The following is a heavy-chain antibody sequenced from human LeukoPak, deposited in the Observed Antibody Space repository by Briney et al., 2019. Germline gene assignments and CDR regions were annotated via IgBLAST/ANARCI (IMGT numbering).Heavy chain of an antibody. J-gene: IGHJ5*02. V-gene: IGHV4-59*01. D-gene: IGHD2-21*02. Sequence: SETLSLTCTVSGGSITSYYWNWLRQPPGKGLEWIGYIYYSGSTNYNPSLKSRVTISVDTSKNQFSLKLRSVTAADTAVYYCARLAYCGGDCYSRFDRWGQGGMVTVRS. CDR3: ARLAYCGGDCYSRFDR. CDR2: IYYSGST. CDR1: GGSITSYY.